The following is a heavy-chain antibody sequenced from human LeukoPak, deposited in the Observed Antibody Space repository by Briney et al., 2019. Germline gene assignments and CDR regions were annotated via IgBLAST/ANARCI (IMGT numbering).Heavy chain of an antibody. Sequence: GGSLRLSCAASGFTFSSYAMSWIRQAPGKGLEWVSYISSSSSYTNYADSVKGRFTISRDNAKNSLYLQMNSLRAEDTAVYYCARSPDYYDSSGYYPDAFDIWGQGTMVTVSS. CDR3: ARSPDYYDSSGYYPDAFDI. J-gene: IGHJ3*02. CDR2: ISSSSSYT. CDR1: GFTFSSYA. D-gene: IGHD3-22*01. V-gene: IGHV3-11*03.